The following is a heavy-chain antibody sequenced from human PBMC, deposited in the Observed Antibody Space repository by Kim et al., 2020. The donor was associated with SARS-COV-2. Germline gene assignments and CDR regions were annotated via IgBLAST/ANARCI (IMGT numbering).Heavy chain of an antibody. Sequence: SETLSLTCAVYGGSFSGYYWSWIRQPPGKGLEWIGEINHSGSTNYNPSLKSRVTISVDTSKNQFSLKLSSVTAADTAVYYCARTRGVIEGDYWGQGTLVTVSS. CDR3: ARTRGVIEGDY. CDR1: GGSFSGYY. CDR2: INHSGST. V-gene: IGHV4-34*01. J-gene: IGHJ4*02. D-gene: IGHD3-10*01.